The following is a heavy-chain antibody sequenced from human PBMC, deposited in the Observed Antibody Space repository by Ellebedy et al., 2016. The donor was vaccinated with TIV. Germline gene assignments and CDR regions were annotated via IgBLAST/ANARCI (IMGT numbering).Heavy chain of an antibody. CDR2: IYSGGNT. CDR1: GFTVSTNY. V-gene: IGHV3-66*01. Sequence: GESLKISCAASGFTVSTNYMSSVRQAPGKGLEWVSVIYSGGNTYYAGSVKGRFTISRDSSKNTLYLQMNSLRAEDTAVYYCARALVFPGTYYFDYWGQGTLVTVSS. J-gene: IGHJ4*02. D-gene: IGHD1-1*01. CDR3: ARALVFPGTYYFDY.